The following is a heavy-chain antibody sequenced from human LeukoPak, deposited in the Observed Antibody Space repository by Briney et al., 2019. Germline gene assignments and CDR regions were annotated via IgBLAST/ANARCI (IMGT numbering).Heavy chain of an antibody. Sequence: GGSLRLSCAASGFTFSSYWMSWVRQAPGKGLEWVANIKQDGSEKYYVDSVKGRFTISRENAKNSLYLQMNSLRAEDTAVYYCATNYGSGSYYIDYWGQGTLVTVSS. CDR1: GFTFSSYW. J-gene: IGHJ4*02. D-gene: IGHD3-10*01. CDR2: IKQDGSEK. CDR3: ATNYGSGSYYIDY. V-gene: IGHV3-7*01.